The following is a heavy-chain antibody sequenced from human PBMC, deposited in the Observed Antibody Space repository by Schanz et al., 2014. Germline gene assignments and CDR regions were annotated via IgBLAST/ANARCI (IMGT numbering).Heavy chain of an antibody. CDR1: GFIARSNY. V-gene: IGHV3-66*01. CDR2: VHPGGST. Sequence: EVQLVESGGGLVQPGGSLRLSCAVSGFIARSNYMTWVGQAPGKGLEWVSFVHPGGSTYYPDSVKGRFTISRDSSKNTLYLQMNSLRPEDTAIYYCAKNQYDDVDLSSFYFDFWGQGTLVTVSS. CDR3: AKNQYDDVDLSSFYFDF. D-gene: IGHD3-10*02. J-gene: IGHJ4*02.